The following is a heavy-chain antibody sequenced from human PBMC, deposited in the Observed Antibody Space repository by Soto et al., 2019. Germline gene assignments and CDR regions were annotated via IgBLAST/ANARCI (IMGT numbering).Heavy chain of an antibody. V-gene: IGHV3-21*01. CDR3: ARDLKPSTAVTLVVDC. CDR2: VSSSSTYI. J-gene: IGHJ4*02. D-gene: IGHD4-4*01. Sequence: GYLRLSCAASGFTFSTYSMNWVRQAPGKGLEWVSSVSSSSTYIYYADSVRGRFTISRDNAKNSLYLQMNSLRAEDTAVYYCARDLKPSTAVTLVVDCWGQGTLVTVSS. CDR1: GFTFSTYS.